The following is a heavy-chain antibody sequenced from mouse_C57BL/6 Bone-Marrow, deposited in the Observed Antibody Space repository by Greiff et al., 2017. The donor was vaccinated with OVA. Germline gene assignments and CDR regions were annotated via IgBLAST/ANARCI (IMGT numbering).Heavy chain of an antibody. CDR2: ISDGGSYT. D-gene: IGHD2-1*01. V-gene: IGHV5-4*03. Sequence: EVNLVESGGGLVKPGGSLKLSCAASGFTFSSYAMSWVRQTPEKRLEWVATISDGGSYTYYPDNVKGRFTISRDNAKNNLYLQMSHLKSEDTAMYYCARSTIRKYFDYWGQGTTLTVSS. CDR3: ARSTIRKYFDY. CDR1: GFTFSSYA. J-gene: IGHJ2*01.